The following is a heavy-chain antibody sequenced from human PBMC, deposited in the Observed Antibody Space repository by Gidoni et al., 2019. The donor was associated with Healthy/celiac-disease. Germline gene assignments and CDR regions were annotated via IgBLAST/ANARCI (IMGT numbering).Heavy chain of an antibody. CDR3: ARDVPVGQLVHYYYYGMDV. D-gene: IGHD6-6*01. CDR2: IIPILGIA. CDR1: GGTFSSYA. Sequence: QVQLVQSGAEVKRPGSSVKVSCKASGGTFSSYAISWVRQAPGQGLEWMGRIIPILGIANYAQKFQGRVTITADKSTSTAYMELSSLRSEDTAVYYCARDVPVGQLVHYYYYGMDVWGQGTTVTVSS. V-gene: IGHV1-69*04. J-gene: IGHJ6*02.